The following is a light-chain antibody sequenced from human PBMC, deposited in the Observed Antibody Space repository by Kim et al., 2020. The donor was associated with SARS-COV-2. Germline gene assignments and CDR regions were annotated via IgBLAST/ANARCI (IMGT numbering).Light chain of an antibody. CDR3: CSYAGRYSYV. Sequence: QPALTQPRSVSGSPGQSVTISCTGTSSDVAIYNLVSWYHQHPGKAPKLIIYDVTKRPSGVPDRFSGSKSGNTASLTISGLQAEDEGDYYCCSYAGRYSYVFGTGTKVTVL. CDR2: DVT. V-gene: IGLV2-11*01. J-gene: IGLJ1*01. CDR1: SSDVAIYNL.